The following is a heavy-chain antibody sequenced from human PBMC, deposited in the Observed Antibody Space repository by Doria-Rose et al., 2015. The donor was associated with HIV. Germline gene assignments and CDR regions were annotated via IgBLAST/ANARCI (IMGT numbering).Heavy chain of an antibody. Sequence: QVQLVQSGAEVKKPGASVRVSCKASGYTFTRYAMHWVRQAPGQRPEWMGRINVDNGNTEYSQKFQGRLTITRDTSASTAYMELSSLTSDDTAVYDCAKDRVRVVQAAPTLDFWGQGTLVTVSS. J-gene: IGHJ4*02. V-gene: IGHV1-3*01. CDR1: GYTFTRYA. CDR3: AKDRVRVVQAAPTLDF. CDR2: INVDNGNT. D-gene: IGHD2-2*01.